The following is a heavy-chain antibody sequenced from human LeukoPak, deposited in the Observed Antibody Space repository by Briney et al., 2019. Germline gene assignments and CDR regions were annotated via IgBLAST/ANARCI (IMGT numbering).Heavy chain of an antibody. CDR2: IHNDGNT. J-gene: IGHJ4*02. D-gene: IGHD1-1*01. CDR1: GFDVSINY. V-gene: IGHV3-66*01. Sequence: GGSLRLSCAASGFDVSINYMNWIRQSPEKGLEWVSIIHNDGNTYYAHSVKGRFTVSRDNSKNTVSLQMDGLRVDDTAVYFCARGFLQLTPYYFDYWGQGTLVTVSS. CDR3: ARGFLQLTPYYFDY.